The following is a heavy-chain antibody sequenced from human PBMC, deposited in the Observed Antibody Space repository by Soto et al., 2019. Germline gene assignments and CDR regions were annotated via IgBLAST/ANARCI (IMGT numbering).Heavy chain of an antibody. J-gene: IGHJ4*01. CDR2: INHSGST. D-gene: IGHD6-6*01. CDR1: GGSFSGYY. V-gene: IGHV4-34*01. Sequence: SETLSLTCAVYGGSFSGYYWSWIRQPPGKGLEWIGEINHSGSTNYNPSLKSRVTISVDTSKNQFSLKLSSVTAADTAVYYCARRCSSSHCRDYWGHGTLVTVSS. CDR3: ARRCSSSHCRDY.